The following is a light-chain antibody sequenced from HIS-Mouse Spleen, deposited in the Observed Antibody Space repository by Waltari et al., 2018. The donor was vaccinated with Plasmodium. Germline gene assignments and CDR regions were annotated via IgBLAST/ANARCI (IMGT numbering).Light chain of an antibody. J-gene: IGLJ2*01. CDR1: KLGDKY. CDR3: QAWDSSTVV. V-gene: IGLV3-1*01. Sequence: SYELTQPPSVSVSPGQTASITCSGDKLGDKYACWYQQKPGQSPVLVIYQDSKRPSGIPERVSGSNAGNRATLTIVGTQGMDDADYYCQAWDSSTVVFGGGTKLTVL. CDR2: QDS.